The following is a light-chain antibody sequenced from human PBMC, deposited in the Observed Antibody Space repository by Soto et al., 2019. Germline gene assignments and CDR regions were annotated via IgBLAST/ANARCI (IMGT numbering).Light chain of an antibody. CDR1: QGLNTN. V-gene: IGKV1-9*01. CDR3: QQSNNDFT. J-gene: IGKJ3*01. Sequence: IQLTQSPSSLSASVGDRVTITCRASQGLNTNLAWYQQKPGKAPNLLIYGASTLQKGAPSRSSGNGSGTDFTLTISSLQPEDLATYYCQQSNNDFTFGPGTKVDIK. CDR2: GAS.